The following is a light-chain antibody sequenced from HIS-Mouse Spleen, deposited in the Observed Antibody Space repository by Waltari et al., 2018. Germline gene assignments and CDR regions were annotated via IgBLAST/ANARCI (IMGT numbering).Light chain of an antibody. CDR3: YSTDSSGNHRV. J-gene: IGLJ2*01. V-gene: IGLV3-10*01. CDR1: ALPKKY. Sequence: SYELTQPPSVSVSPGQTARITCSGDALPKKYAYWYQQKSGQAPVVVIYEDRKRPSGIPERFPSSSSGTMATLTISGAQVEDEADYYCYSTDSSGNHRVFGGGTKLTVL. CDR2: EDR.